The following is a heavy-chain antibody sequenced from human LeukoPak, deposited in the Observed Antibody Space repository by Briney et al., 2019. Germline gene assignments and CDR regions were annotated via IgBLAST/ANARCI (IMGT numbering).Heavy chain of an antibody. CDR1: GFTFSNAW. J-gene: IGHJ3*02. V-gene: IGHV3-15*01. CDR3: TTVAMVRGDDAFDI. Sequence: PGGSLRLSCAASGFTFSNAWMSWVRQAPGKGLEWVGRIKSKTDGGTTDYAAPVKGRFTISRDDSKNTLYLQMNGLKTEDTAVYYCTTVAMVRGDDAFDIWGQGTMVTVSS. CDR2: IKSKTDGGTT. D-gene: IGHD3-10*01.